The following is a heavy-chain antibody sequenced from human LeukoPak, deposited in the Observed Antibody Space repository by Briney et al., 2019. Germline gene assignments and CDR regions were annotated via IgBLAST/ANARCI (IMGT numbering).Heavy chain of an antibody. D-gene: IGHD6-6*01. J-gene: IGHJ4*02. CDR2: ISYDGSNK. Sequence: GGSLRLSCAASGFTFSSYGMHWVRQAPGKGLEWVAVISYDGSNKYYADSVKGRFTISRDNSKNTLYLQMNSLRAEDTAVYYCAKEGSSSSLFDYWGRGTLVTVSS. V-gene: IGHV3-30*18. CDR3: AKEGSSSSLFDY. CDR1: GFTFSSYG.